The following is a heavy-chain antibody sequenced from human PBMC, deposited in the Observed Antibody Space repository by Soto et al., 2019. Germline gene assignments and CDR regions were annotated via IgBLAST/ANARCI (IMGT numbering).Heavy chain of an antibody. D-gene: IGHD1-1*01. CDR1: GYTFTSYG. CDR3: ARGRYGDY. Sequence: QVHLVQSGAEVKKPGASVKVSCKCSGYTFTSYGITWVRQAPGQGLEWMGWISAHNGNTDYAQKLQGRVTVTRDTSTSTAYMELRCLRSDDPAVYYCARGRYGDYWGQGALVTVSS. J-gene: IGHJ4*02. CDR2: ISAHNGNT. V-gene: IGHV1-18*01.